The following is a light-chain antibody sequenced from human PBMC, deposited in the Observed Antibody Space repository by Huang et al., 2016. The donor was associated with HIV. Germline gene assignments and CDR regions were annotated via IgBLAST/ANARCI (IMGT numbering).Light chain of an antibody. CDR1: QSVSSN. Sequence: EIVMTQSPATLSVSPGERATLSCRASQSVSSNLAWYQQNPGQAPRLLIYGASTRATSIPARFSGSGSGTEFTLTISSLQSEDFAVYYCQQYNNWPKVFTFGPGTKVDIK. CDR2: GAS. J-gene: IGKJ3*01. CDR3: QQYNNWPKVFT. V-gene: IGKV3-15*01.